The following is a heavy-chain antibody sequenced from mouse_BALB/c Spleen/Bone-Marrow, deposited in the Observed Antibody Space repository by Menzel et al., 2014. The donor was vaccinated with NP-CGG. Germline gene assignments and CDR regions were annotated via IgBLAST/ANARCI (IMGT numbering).Heavy chain of an antibody. V-gene: IGHV1-7*01. CDR3: AREGKLGRDYFDY. D-gene: IGHD4-1*01. CDR1: GYTFTSSW. J-gene: IGHJ2*01. CDR2: INPSTAYA. Sequence: QVQLQQPGAELAKPGASVKMSCKASGYTFTSSWMHWIQQRPGQGLEWIGYINPSTAYAEYNQKFKDKATLTAGKSSSTAYMQLSSLTSEDSAVYYCAREGKLGRDYFDYWGQGTTLTVSS.